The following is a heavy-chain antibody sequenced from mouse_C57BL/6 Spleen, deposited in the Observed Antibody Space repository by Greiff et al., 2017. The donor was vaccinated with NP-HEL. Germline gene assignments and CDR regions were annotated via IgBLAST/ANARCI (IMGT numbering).Heavy chain of an antibody. CDR1: GFTFSSYA. Sequence: EVQLVESGGGLVKPGGSLKLSCAASGFTFSSYAMSWVRQTPEKRLEWVATISDGGSYTYYPDNVKGRFTISRDNAKNNLYLQMSHLKSEDTAMYYCARDHHYYYGSSYGDFDYWGQGTTLTVSS. CDR2: ISDGGSYT. V-gene: IGHV5-4*01. CDR3: ARDHHYYYGSSYGDFDY. D-gene: IGHD1-1*01. J-gene: IGHJ2*01.